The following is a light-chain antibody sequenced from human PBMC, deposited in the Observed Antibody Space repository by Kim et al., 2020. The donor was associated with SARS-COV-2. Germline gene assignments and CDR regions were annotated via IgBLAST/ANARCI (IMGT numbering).Light chain of an antibody. CDR2: DAS. CDR3: QQYNSFSS. Sequence: LSASVGDRVTITCRASQSISTWLAWYQQKPGKAPKHLISDASILQTGVPPRFSGGGSGGDFTLTISNLQPDDFATYYCQQYNSFSSFGQGTKLEI. V-gene: IGKV1-5*01. J-gene: IGKJ2*03. CDR1: QSISTW.